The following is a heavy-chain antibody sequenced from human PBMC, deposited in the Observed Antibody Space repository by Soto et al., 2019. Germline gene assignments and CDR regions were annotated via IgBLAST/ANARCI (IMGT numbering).Heavy chain of an antibody. J-gene: IGHJ1*01. Sequence: QVQLHQWGAGLLKPSETLSLSCAVYGGSFSGYYWSWIRQPPGKGLEWIGEINHSGSTNHNPSLKGRVHISLDPAKNQFFLKLTSVTAADTAVYHCARGWAADGQMSDHFQCWGRGTLLTVSS. CDR1: GGSFSGYY. CDR2: INHSGST. V-gene: IGHV4-34*01. D-gene: IGHD6-13*01. CDR3: ARGWAADGQMSDHFQC.